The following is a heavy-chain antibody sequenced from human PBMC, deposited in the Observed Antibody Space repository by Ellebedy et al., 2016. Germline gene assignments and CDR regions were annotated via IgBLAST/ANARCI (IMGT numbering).Heavy chain of an antibody. CDR2: ISSSGSTI. Sequence: GESLKISXAASGFTFSDYYMSWIRQAPGKGLEWVSYISSSGSTIYYADSVKGRFTISRDNAKNSLYLQMNSLRAEDTAVYYCARGSKQQRRPFDYWGQGTLVTVSS. J-gene: IGHJ4*02. V-gene: IGHV3-11*01. CDR3: ARGSKQQRRPFDY. D-gene: IGHD6-13*01. CDR1: GFTFSDYY.